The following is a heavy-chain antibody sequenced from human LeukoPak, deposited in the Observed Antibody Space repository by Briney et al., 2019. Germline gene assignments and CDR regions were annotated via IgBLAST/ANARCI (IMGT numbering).Heavy chain of an antibody. CDR2: ISGSGRTT. D-gene: IGHD3/OR15-3a*01. Sequence: GGSLRLSCAVSGLTFTNFKMNWVRQAPGKGLEWVSYISGSGRTTFYADSVKGRFTISRDNAKNSLYLQMSSLRVEDTAVYYWASWAGTAQSDSWTGPFDYWGQGTLVTVSS. CDR1: GLTFTNFK. V-gene: IGHV3-48*03. J-gene: IGHJ4*02. CDR3: ASWAGTAQSDSWTGPFDY.